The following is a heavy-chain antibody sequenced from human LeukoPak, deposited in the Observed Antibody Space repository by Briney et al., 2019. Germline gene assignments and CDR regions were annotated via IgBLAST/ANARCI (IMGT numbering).Heavy chain of an antibody. CDR2: INHSGST. J-gene: IGHJ3*02. D-gene: IGHD4-17*01. CDR1: GGSFSGYY. Sequence: SETLSLTCAVYGGSFSGYYWSWIRQPPGKGLEWIGEINHSGSTNYNPSLKSRVTISVDTSKNQFSLKLSSVTAADTAVYYCARDTVTTDFLDAFDIWSQGTMVTVSS. CDR3: ARDTVTTDFLDAFDI. V-gene: IGHV4-34*01.